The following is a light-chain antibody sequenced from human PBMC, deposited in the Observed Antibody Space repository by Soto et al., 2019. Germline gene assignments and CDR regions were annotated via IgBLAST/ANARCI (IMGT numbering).Light chain of an antibody. CDR3: QKYDSAPLP. J-gene: IGKJ4*01. CDR2: AAS. CDR1: QGISNY. Sequence: DVQMTQSPSSLSASVGDRVTITCRASQGISNYLAWHQQKPGKIPEVLIYAASTLQSGVPSRFSGSRSGSDITLTISDLQPEDVASYYCQKYDSAPLPFGGETKVDIK. V-gene: IGKV1-27*01.